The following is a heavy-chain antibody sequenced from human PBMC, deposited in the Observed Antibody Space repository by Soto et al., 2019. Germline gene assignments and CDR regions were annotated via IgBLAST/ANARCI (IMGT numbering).Heavy chain of an antibody. V-gene: IGHV1-18*01. CDR1: GYTFTSYG. Sequence: QVQLVQSGAEVKKPGASVKVSCKASGYTFTSYGISWVRQAPGQGLEWMGWISAYNGNTNYAQKLQVRVTMTTDTSTSTDYMELRILRSDDTAVYYCARVGKVVYYYSDYGMDVWGQGTTVTVSS. CDR2: ISAYNGNT. CDR3: ARVGKVVYYYSDYGMDV. D-gene: IGHD2-15*01. J-gene: IGHJ6*02.